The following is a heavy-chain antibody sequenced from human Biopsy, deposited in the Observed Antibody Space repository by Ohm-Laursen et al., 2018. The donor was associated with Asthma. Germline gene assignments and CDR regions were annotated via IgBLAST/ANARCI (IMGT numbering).Heavy chain of an antibody. CDR2: VTYDGISQ. CDR1: GFTFSNYG. D-gene: IGHD2-8*01. Sequence: SLRLACSASGFTFSNYGMHWVRQVAGKGLDWVAVVTYDGISQYYAESVKGRFTISRDNSRNTLNLQMNSVRPDDTAVYFCARERAGVLGSYNGMDVWGPGTTVSVSS. J-gene: IGHJ6*02. CDR3: ARERAGVLGSYNGMDV. V-gene: IGHV3-30*03.